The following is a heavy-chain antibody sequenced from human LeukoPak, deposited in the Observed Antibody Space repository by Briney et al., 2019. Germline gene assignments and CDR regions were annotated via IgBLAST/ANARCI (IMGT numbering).Heavy chain of an antibody. D-gene: IGHD7-27*01. CDR3: ARLLTNWGDS. CDR1: GYSFTSQW. V-gene: IGHV5-51*01. Sequence: GESLKISCKGSGYSFTSQWIAWVRQMPGKGLEWIGIIYPGDSETRHSPSFQGQVTISADKSISTAYLQWSSLRASDTAMYYCARLLTNWGDSWGQGTLVTVSS. CDR2: IYPGDSET. J-gene: IGHJ4*02.